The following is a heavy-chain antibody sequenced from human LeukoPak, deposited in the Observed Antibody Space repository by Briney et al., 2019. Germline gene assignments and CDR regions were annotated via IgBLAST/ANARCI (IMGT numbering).Heavy chain of an antibody. D-gene: IGHD4-17*01. CDR1: GGTFSSYA. J-gene: IGHJ3*02. Sequence: GASVKVSCKASGGTFSSYAISWVRQAPGQGPEWMGGIIPIFGTANYAQKFQGRVTITADESTSTAYMELSSLRSEDTAVYYCARGHTADDAFDIWGQGTMVTVSS. CDR3: ARGHTADDAFDI. CDR2: IIPIFGTA. V-gene: IGHV1-69*13.